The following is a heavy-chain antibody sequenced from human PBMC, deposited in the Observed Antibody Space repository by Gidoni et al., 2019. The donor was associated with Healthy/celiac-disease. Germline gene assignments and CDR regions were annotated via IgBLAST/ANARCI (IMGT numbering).Heavy chain of an antibody. Sequence: GLEWVSAISGSGGSTYYADSVKGRFTISRDNSKNTLYLQMNSLRAEDTAVYYCASQAYCGGDCYSSGYVYFDYWGQGTLVTVSS. J-gene: IGHJ4*02. CDR3: ASQAYCGGDCYSSGYVYFDY. CDR2: ISGSGGST. V-gene: IGHV3-23*01. D-gene: IGHD2-21*02.